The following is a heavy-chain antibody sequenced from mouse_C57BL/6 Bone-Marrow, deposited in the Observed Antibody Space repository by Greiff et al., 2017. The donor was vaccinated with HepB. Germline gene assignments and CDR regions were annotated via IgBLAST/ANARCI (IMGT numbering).Heavy chain of an antibody. J-gene: IGHJ3*01. CDR1: GFTFSSYA. V-gene: IGHV5-9-1*02. CDR2: ISSGGDYI. D-gene: IGHD2-4*01. Sequence: DVMLVESGEGLVKPGGSLKLSCAASGFTFSSYAMSWVRQTPEKRLEWVAYISSGGDYIYYADTVKGRFTISRDKARNTLYLQMSSLKYEDTAMYYGTRDHWGLRRRGYAYWGQGTLVTVSA. CDR3: TRDHWGLRRRGYAY.